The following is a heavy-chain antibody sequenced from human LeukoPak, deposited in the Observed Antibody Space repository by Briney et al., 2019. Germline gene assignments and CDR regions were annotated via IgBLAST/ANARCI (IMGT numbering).Heavy chain of an antibody. CDR3: ARSYCGGGSCGAFDI. Sequence: SETLSLTCTVSGGSISNYYWSWIRQPPGKGLEWIGYIYNSGNTNYNPSLESRVTISVDTAKNQFSLRLSSVTAADTAVYYCARSYCGGGSCGAFDIWGQGTMVTVSS. CDR2: IYNSGNT. D-gene: IGHD2-15*01. J-gene: IGHJ3*02. V-gene: IGHV4-59*01. CDR1: GGSISNYY.